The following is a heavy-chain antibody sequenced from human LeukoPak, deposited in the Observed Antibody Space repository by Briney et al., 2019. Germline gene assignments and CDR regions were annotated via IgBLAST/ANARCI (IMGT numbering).Heavy chain of an antibody. CDR1: GFTFRSSW. Sequence: PGGSLRLSCTATGFTFRSSWLSWVRQAPGTGLYWVADIHPAGSKILYADSAKGRFTISRDNAKNSVYLQMNSLTAEDTAVYYCARDPAYGALDIWGQGTVVTVSS. CDR2: IHPAGSKI. D-gene: IGHD3-10*01. J-gene: IGHJ3*02. CDR3: ARDPAYGALDI. V-gene: IGHV3-7*05.